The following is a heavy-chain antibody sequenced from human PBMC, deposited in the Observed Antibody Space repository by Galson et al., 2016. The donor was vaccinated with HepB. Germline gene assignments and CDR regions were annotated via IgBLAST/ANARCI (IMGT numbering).Heavy chain of an antibody. CDR3: AREDSSGAFDT. V-gene: IGHV3-13*01. CDR2: IGTAGDT. D-gene: IGHD6-19*01. CDR1: GFAFRTYD. Sequence: SLRLSCAASGFAFRTYDMHWVRQATGKGLEWVSAIGTAGDTYYQGSVKGRFTISRENAKNSLYLQMNSLRAGDTAIYYCAREDSSGAFDTWGQGTMVTVSS. J-gene: IGHJ3*02.